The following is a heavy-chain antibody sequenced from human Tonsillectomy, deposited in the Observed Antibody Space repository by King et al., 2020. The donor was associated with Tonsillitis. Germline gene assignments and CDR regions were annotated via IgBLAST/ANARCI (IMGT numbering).Heavy chain of an antibody. J-gene: IGHJ4*02. CDR1: GFTFSSVA. CDR2: ISGSGCST. V-gene: IGHV3-23*04. CDR3: AKGGSGWYGGLDY. D-gene: IGHD6-19*01. Sequence: DVQLVESGGGLVQPGGSLRLSCAASGFTFSSVAMNWVRQAPGKGLEWVSTISGSGCSTYYADSVKGRFTISRDNSKNTLYLQMDSLRAEDTAVYYCAKGGSGWYGGLDYWGQGTLVTVSS.